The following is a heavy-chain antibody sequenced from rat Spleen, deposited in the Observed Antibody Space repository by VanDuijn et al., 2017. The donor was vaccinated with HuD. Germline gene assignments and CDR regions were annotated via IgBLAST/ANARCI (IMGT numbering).Heavy chain of an antibody. J-gene: IGHJ2*01. Sequence: EVQLVESGGGLVQPGRSLKLSCAASGFTFSNYYMTWVRQAPTKGLEWVATISYDGGNTYYPDSVRGRFTISRDNAKSTLYLQMNSLRSEDTATYYCTRNWDYWGQGVMVTVSS. V-gene: IGHV5-25*01. CDR3: TRNWDY. CDR1: GFTFSNYY. CDR2: ISYDGGNT. D-gene: IGHD5-1*01.